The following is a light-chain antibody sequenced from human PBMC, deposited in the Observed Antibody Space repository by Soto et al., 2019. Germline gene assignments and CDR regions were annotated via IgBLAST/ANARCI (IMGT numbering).Light chain of an antibody. CDR1: SSDIGYYNY. CDR2: EVN. J-gene: IGLJ3*02. CDR3: SSYTTTSTLV. Sequence: QSALTQPASVSGSPGQSITISCTGSSSDIGYYNYVSWYQQLPGKAPKLMISEVNNRPSGVSNRFSGSKSGNTASLTISGLQAEDEADYYCSSYTTTSTLVFGGGTKVTVL. V-gene: IGLV2-14*01.